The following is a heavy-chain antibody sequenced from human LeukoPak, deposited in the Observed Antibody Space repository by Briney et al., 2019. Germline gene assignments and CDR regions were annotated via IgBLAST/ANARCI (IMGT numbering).Heavy chain of an antibody. Sequence: GGSLRLSCAASGFTFSDYWMYWVRQAPGKGLVWVSRIRSDGSSTSYADSVRGRFTISRDNAKNTLYLQMNSLRAEDTAVYYCAGVLGVRDLAYFDYWGHGTLVTVSS. CDR1: GFTFSDYW. CDR2: IRSDGSST. D-gene: IGHD3-10*01. V-gene: IGHV3-74*01. CDR3: AGVLGVRDLAYFDY. J-gene: IGHJ4*01.